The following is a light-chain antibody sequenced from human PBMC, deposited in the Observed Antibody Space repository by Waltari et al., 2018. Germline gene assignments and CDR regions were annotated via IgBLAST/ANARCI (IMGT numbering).Light chain of an antibody. J-gene: IGLJ1*01. CDR2: STD. V-gene: IGLV1-44*01. CDR1: MSNVGGGG. Sequence: QSLLTQAPSASGTPGQRATVSCSGSMSNVGGGGVDWYQQVPGEAPKLLIYSTDARPSGVPDRFSGSKSGTSASLAIRGLRSEDEGDYYCASWDSGLKAYVFGTGTKVTAL. CDR3: ASWDSGLKAYV.